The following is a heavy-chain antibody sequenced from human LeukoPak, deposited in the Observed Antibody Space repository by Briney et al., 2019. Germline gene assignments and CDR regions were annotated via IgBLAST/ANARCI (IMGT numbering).Heavy chain of an antibody. J-gene: IGHJ3*02. CDR1: GFTFSSYW. V-gene: IGHV3-7*01. Sequence: GGSLRLSCAASGFTFSSYWMSWVRQAPGKGLEWVANIKQDGSEKYYVDSVKGRFTISRDNAKNSLYLQMNSLRAEDTAVYYCARAWGYYDSSGLNADAFDIWGQGTMVTVSS. CDR3: ARAWGYYDSSGLNADAFDI. CDR2: IKQDGSEK. D-gene: IGHD3-22*01.